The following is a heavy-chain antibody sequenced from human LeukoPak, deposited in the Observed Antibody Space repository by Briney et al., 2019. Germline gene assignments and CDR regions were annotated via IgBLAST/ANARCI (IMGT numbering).Heavy chain of an antibody. CDR1: GFTSSSYE. V-gene: IGHV3-48*03. Sequence: QPGGSLRLSCAASGFTSSSYEMNWVRQAPGKGLEWVSYISSSGSTIYYADSVKGRFTISRDNAKNSLYLQMNSLRAEDTAVYYCARTHTSGVHFDYWGQGTLVTVSS. D-gene: IGHD2-8*01. J-gene: IGHJ4*02. CDR2: ISSSGSTI. CDR3: ARTHTSGVHFDY.